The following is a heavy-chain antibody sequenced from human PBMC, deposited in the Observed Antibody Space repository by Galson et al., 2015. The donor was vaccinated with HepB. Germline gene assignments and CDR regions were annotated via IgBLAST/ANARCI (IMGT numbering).Heavy chain of an antibody. CDR2: IYYSGST. J-gene: IGHJ3*02. Sequence: LTCTVSGGSISSYYWSWIRQPPGKGLEWIGYIYYSGSTNYNPSLKSRVTISVDTSKNQFSLKLTSVTAADTAVYYCARDTYFHAFDIWGQGTMVTVSS. CDR1: GGSISSYY. V-gene: IGHV4-59*01. D-gene: IGHD2-8*01. CDR3: ARDTYFHAFDI.